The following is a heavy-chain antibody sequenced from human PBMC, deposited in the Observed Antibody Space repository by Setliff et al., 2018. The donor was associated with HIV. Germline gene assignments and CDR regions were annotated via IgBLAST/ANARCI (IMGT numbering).Heavy chain of an antibody. V-gene: IGHV3-21*04. D-gene: IGHD3-16*01. Sequence: GGSLRLSCAASGFTFSNAWMSWVRQAPGKGLEWVSSISSSSSYKYYADSVKGRFTISRDNAKNSLHLQMNSLRAEDTAVYYCARDTRTFHYYGMDVWGQGTTVTVSS. CDR1: GFTFSNAW. CDR3: ARDTRTFHYYGMDV. CDR2: ISSSSSYK. J-gene: IGHJ6*02.